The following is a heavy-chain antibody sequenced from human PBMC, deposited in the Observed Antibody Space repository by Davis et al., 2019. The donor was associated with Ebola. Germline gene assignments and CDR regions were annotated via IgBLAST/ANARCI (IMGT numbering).Heavy chain of an antibody. CDR2: VYYSGTT. J-gene: IGHJ4*02. V-gene: IGHV4-59*08. CDR3: AGSTFGGNSHFDY. Sequence: MPGGSLRLSCTYSGGSLSASYWSWFRQPPGKGLEWIGYVYYSGTTDHNPSLRSRVTISLDTSSNQFSLKLRSVTAADTAVYYCAGSTFGGNSHFDYWGQGTLVTVSS. D-gene: IGHD4-23*01. CDR1: GGSLSASY.